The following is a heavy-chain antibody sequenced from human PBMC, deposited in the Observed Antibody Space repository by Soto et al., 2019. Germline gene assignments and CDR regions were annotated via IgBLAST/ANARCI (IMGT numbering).Heavy chain of an antibody. V-gene: IGHV3-23*01. CDR1: GFTFSSYA. D-gene: IGHD3-9*01. Sequence: GESLKISCAASGFTFSSYAMSWVRQAPGKGLEWVSAISGSGGSTYYADSVKGRFTISRDNSKNTLYLQMNSLRAEDTAVYYCAKDGINGAYYDILTGYYHYYYMDVWGKGTTVTVSS. CDR2: ISGSGGST. CDR3: AKDGINGAYYDILTGYYHYYYMDV. J-gene: IGHJ6*03.